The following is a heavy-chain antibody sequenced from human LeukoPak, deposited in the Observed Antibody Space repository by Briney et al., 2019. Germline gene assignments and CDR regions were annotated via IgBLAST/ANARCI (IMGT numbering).Heavy chain of an antibody. Sequence: SETLSLTRAVSGGSISADYWSWIRQPPGKGLEWIGYIFHSGSTKYNPSLKSQVTMSVDTSKNQFSLKVISVTAADTAVYYCARLSAGFNSSYWFDPWGQGTLVTVSS. CDR2: IFHSGST. D-gene: IGHD2/OR15-2a*01. V-gene: IGHV4-59*08. CDR3: ARLSAGFNSSYWFDP. J-gene: IGHJ5*02. CDR1: GGSISADY.